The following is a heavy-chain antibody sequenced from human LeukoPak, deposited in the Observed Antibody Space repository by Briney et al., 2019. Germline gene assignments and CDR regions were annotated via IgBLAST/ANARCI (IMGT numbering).Heavy chain of an antibody. J-gene: IGHJ4*02. CDR2: ISSSSSYI. V-gene: IGHV3-21*01. CDR1: ALTLISYS. CDR3: ARDPVYDYVWGD. Sequence: AGGCLRLSRAASALTLISYSMNSGPQAPGERREWVSSISSSSSYIYYADSVKGRFTISRDNAKNSLFLQMNSLRAEDTAVYYCARDPVYDYVWGDWGQGTLVTVSS. D-gene: IGHD3-16*01.